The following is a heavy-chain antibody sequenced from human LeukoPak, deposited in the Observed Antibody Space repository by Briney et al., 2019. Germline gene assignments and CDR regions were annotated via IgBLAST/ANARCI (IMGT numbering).Heavy chain of an antibody. CDR3: ARLGGYYGSGRRYYYYYMDV. Sequence: PSQTLSLTCTVSGDSISSGDYYWSWIRQPAGKGLEWIGRISSSGSTNYNPSLKSRVTISVDTSKNQFSLKLSSVTAADTAVYYCARLGGYYGSGRRYYYYYMDVWGKGTTVTISS. J-gene: IGHJ6*03. CDR1: GDSISSGDYY. CDR2: ISSSGST. D-gene: IGHD3-10*01. V-gene: IGHV4-61*02.